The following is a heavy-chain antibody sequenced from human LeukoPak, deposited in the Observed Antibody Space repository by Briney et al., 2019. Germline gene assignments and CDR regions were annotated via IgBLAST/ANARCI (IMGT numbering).Heavy chain of an antibody. CDR1: GYTFTSYY. D-gene: IGHD5-24*01. CDR2: INPSGGST. CDR3: ARDGARWLQWVNLDY. V-gene: IGHV1-46*01. Sequence: ASVKVSCKASGYTFTSYYMHWVRQAPGQGFEWMGIINPSGGSTSYAQKFQGRVTMTRDTSTSTVYMELSSLRSEDTAVYYCARDGARWLQWVNLDYWGQGTLVTVSS. J-gene: IGHJ4*02.